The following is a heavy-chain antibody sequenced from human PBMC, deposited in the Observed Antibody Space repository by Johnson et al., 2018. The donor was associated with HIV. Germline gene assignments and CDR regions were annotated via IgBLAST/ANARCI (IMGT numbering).Heavy chain of an antibody. V-gene: IGHV3-66*01. J-gene: IGHJ3*02. CDR1: GFTFSSNY. CDR2: IYSGGST. D-gene: IGHD6-13*01. Sequence: VQLVESGGGLVQPGGSLKLSCAASGFTFSSNYMSWVRQAPGKGLEWVSVIYSGGSTYYADSVKGRFTISRDNPKNTLYLQMNSLGAEDTAVYYCSKEKRSSSWYLGGFDSWGQGTMVTVSS. CDR3: SKEKRSSSWYLGGFDS.